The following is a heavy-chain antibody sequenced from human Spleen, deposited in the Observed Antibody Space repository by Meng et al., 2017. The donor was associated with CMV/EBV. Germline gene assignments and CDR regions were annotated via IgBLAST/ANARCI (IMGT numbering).Heavy chain of an antibody. CDR3: ARADDYGPFDY. D-gene: IGHD4-17*01. CDR2: IYYSGST. V-gene: IGHV4-30-4*08. CDR1: GGSISSGDYY. Sequence: HVQLQASGPGLVKPSQTLSLTCTVSGGSISSGDYYWSWTRQPPGKGLEWIGYIYYSGSTYYNPSLKSRVTISVDTSKNQFSLKLSSVTAADTAVYYCARADDYGPFDYWGQGTLVTVSS. J-gene: IGHJ4*02.